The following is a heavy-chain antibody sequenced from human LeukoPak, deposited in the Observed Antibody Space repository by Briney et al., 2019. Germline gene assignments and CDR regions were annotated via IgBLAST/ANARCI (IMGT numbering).Heavy chain of an antibody. V-gene: IGHV4-34*01. Sequence: SETLSLTCAVYGGSFSGYYWSWIRQPPGKGLEWIGEINHSGSTNYNPSLKSRVTIPVDTSKSQCSLKLSSVPAADTAVYYCASRLGGPFDYWGQGTLVSVSS. J-gene: IGHJ4*02. CDR2: INHSGST. CDR3: ASRLGGPFDY. D-gene: IGHD2-15*01. CDR1: GGSFSGYY.